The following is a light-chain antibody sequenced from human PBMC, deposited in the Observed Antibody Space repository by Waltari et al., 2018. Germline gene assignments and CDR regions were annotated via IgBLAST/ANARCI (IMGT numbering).Light chain of an antibody. J-gene: IGLJ3*02. V-gene: IGLV2-14*03. Sequence: QSVLTQPASVSGSPGQSITIPCTGTSSDVGGYDYVSWYQQSPGKAPKLILYDVVKRPSGVAARFSASKSDNTASLTISGLQAEDEGDYYCCSYKRGATWVFGGGTALTVL. CDR3: CSYKRGATWV. CDR2: DVV. CDR1: SSDVGGYDY.